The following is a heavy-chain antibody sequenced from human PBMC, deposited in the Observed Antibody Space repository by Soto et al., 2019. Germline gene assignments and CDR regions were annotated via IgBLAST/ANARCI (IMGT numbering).Heavy chain of an antibody. J-gene: IGHJ4*02. Sequence: GGSVRLSCVASGFIFRNDYMSWVRQAPGKGLEWVDKTNKDGSEAYYVESLEGRFTISSDNAKNLLFLEMKSLSVDDTSVYYCARDVVFSLDSWGRGTLVTVSS. CDR1: GFIFRNDY. CDR2: TNKDGSEA. CDR3: ARDVVFSLDS. D-gene: IGHD3-16*01. V-gene: IGHV3-7*03.